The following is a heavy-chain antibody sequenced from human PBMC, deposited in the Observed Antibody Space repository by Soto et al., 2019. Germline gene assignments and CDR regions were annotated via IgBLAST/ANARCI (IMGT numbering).Heavy chain of an antibody. CDR1: DGTSRAIGYR. J-gene: IGHJ6*04. D-gene: IGHD3-3*01. CDR2: IYYSGST. CDR3: ASRLRKCGVTGCAYGMGV. V-gene: IGHV4-39*01. Sequence: VTISVFDGTSRAIGYRRILNHQPQGKDLEWIGSIYYSGSTYYNPSLKSRVTISVDTSKNQFSLKLSSVTAADTAVYYCASRLRKCGVTGCAYGMGVWGKGPT.